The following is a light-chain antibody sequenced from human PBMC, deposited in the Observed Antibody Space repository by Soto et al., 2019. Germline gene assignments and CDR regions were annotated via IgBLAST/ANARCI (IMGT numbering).Light chain of an antibody. CDR2: KAS. CDR1: QTISSW. Sequence: DIQMTQSPSTLSGSVGDRVTITCRASQTISSWLAWYQQKPGKAPKLLIYKASTLKSGVPSRFSGSGSGTDFALTITSLQAEDFATYYCQQLRMYPSTFGRGTKVDIK. J-gene: IGKJ4*01. V-gene: IGKV1-5*03. CDR3: QQLRMYPST.